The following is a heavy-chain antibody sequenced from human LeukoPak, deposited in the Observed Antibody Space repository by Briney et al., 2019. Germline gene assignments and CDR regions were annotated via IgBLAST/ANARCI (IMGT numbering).Heavy chain of an antibody. J-gene: IGHJ4*02. D-gene: IGHD2-15*01. Sequence: VGSLRLSCAASGFTFSNHAMSWVRPAPGKGLQWVSVISGSGRTTEYADSVKGRFTISRDNSKNTLSLQMNSLRVEDTAIYYCAKNVVVKRYFDYWGQGTLITVSS. CDR2: ISGSGRTT. CDR3: AKNVVVKRYFDY. CDR1: GFTFSNHA. V-gene: IGHV3-23*01.